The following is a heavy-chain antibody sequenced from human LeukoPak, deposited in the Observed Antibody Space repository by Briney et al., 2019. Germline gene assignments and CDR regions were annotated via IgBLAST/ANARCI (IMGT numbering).Heavy chain of an antibody. D-gene: IGHD2-15*01. V-gene: IGHV3-23*01. CDR1: EFTFSSYA. CDR3: ARDHGGKVDRYFDL. J-gene: IGHJ2*01. CDR2: ISDTGAST. Sequence: GGSLRLSCAASEFTFSSYAVTWVRQAPGKGLEWVSSISDTGASTYYADSVKGRLTISRDNSKNTVYLQMNSLRSDDTAVYYCARDHGGKVDRYFDLWGRGTLVTVSS.